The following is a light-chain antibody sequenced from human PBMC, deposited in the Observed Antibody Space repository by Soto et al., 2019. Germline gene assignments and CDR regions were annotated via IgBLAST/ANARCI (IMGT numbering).Light chain of an antibody. CDR3: AAWDAGLNAVV. Sequence: QSVLTQPPSASATPGQRVTISCSGSSSNIGSNAVHWYQQLPGTAPKLLIYSTNQRPSGVPDQFSGSKSATSASLAISGLRSEDEADYYCAAWDAGLNAVVFGRGTKVTVL. CDR2: STN. CDR1: SSNIGSNA. J-gene: IGLJ2*01. V-gene: IGLV1-44*01.